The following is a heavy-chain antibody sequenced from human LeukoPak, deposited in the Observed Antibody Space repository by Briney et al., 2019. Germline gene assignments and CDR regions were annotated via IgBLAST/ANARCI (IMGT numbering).Heavy chain of an antibody. CDR1: GGSISSGSYY. D-gene: IGHD2-15*01. Sequence: SQTLSLTCNVSGGSISSGSYYWSWIRQPAGKGLEWIGRIYTSGSTNYNPSLKSRVTISVDTSKNQFSLKLSSVTAADTAVYYCARDHEYCSGGSCYWTNHYYYYYMDVWGKGTTVTVSS. J-gene: IGHJ6*03. CDR2: IYTSGST. CDR3: ARDHEYCSGGSCYWTNHYYYYYMDV. V-gene: IGHV4-61*02.